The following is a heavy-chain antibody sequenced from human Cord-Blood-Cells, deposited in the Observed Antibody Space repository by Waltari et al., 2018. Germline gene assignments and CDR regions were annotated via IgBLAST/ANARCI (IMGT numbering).Heavy chain of an antibody. D-gene: IGHD7-27*01. CDR1: GFTFSSYE. V-gene: IGHV3-48*03. J-gene: IGHJ4*02. CDR2: TICSGSTI. CDR3: AAITGGDY. Sequence: EVQLVESGGGLVQPGGSLRLSCAASGFTFSSYEMNWVRQAPGTWLECGSYTICSGSTIYYADSVKGRFTISGDNAKNSLYRQMNSLRAEDTAVYYCAAITGGDYWAREPWSPSPQ.